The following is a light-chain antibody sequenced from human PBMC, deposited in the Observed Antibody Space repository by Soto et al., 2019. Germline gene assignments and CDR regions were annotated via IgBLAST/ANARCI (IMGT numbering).Light chain of an antibody. Sequence: QSALTQPPSASGSPGQSVTISCTGTSGDVGAYDYVSWYQQHPGKAPKLLIYEVTKRPLGVPDRFSGSKSGNAASLTVSGLQAEDEADYYCSSFATNRFYVFGPGTKLTVL. CDR1: SGDVGAYDY. V-gene: IGLV2-8*01. CDR3: SSFATNRFYV. J-gene: IGLJ1*01. CDR2: EVT.